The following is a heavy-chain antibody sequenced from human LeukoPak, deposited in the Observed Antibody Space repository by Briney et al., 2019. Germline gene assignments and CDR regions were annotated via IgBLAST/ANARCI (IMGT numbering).Heavy chain of an antibody. CDR3: ARDSAAAGQYFDY. Sequence: GGSLRLSCAASGFTFSIYAMHWVRQAPGKGLEWVAVISYDGSNKYYADSVKGRFTISRDNSKNTLYLQMNSLRAEDTAVYYCARDSAAAGQYFDYWGQGTLVTVSS. D-gene: IGHD6-13*01. CDR1: GFTFSIYA. J-gene: IGHJ4*02. V-gene: IGHV3-30-3*01. CDR2: ISYDGSNK.